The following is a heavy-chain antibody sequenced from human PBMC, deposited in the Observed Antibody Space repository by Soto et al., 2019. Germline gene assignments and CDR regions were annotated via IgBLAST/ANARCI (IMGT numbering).Heavy chain of an antibody. V-gene: IGHV4-39*01. D-gene: IGHD6-13*01. Sequence: TSETLSLTCTVSDGSISSSNYYWGWIRQPPGKGLEWIGSLYYSGSTYYNPSLKGRVTISVDTSKNQFSLRLSSVTAADTAVYYCTRQKSTQLAADGVDYWGQGTLVPVSS. CDR1: DGSISSSNYY. J-gene: IGHJ4*02. CDR3: TRQKSTQLAADGVDY. CDR2: LYYSGST.